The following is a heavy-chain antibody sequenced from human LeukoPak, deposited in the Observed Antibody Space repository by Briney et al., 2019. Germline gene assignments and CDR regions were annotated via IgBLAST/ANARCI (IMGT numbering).Heavy chain of an antibody. Sequence: SGGSLRLSCAASGFTFTTYGMHWVRQAPGKGLEWVAFIRYDGSDKYYADSVRGRFTISRDNSRNTLYLVMNSLRVDDTAVYYCAKAVDLATISVDIWGQGTMVTVSS. J-gene: IGHJ3*02. CDR1: GFTFTTYG. V-gene: IGHV3-30*02. CDR3: AKAVDLATISVDI. D-gene: IGHD5-24*01. CDR2: IRYDGSDK.